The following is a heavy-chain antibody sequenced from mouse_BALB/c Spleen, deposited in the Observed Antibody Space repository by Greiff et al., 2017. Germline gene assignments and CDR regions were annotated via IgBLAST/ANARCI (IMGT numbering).Heavy chain of an antibody. CDR2: INPSSGYT. CDR1: GYTFTSYT. V-gene: IGHV1-4*02. J-gene: IGHJ4*01. D-gene: IGHD2-4*01. CDR3: ARGGMITTVYAMDY. Sequence: QVQLQQSAAELARPGASVKMSCKASGYTFTSYTMHWVKQRPGQGLEWIGYINPSSGYTEYNQKFKDKTTLTADKSSSTAYMQLSSLTSEDSAVYYCARGGMITTVYAMDYWGQGTSVTVSS.